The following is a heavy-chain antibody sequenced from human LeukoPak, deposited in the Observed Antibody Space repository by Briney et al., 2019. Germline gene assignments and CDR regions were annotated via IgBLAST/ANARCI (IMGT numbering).Heavy chain of an antibody. CDR3: ASSSGYYVFDY. CDR1: GYTFTSYY. CDR2: INPSGGST. V-gene: IGHV1-46*01. Sequence: ASVKVSCKASGYTFTSYYMYWVRQAPGQGLEWMGIINPSGGSTGYAQKFQGRVTMTRDTSTSTVYMDLSSLRSEDTAVYYCASSSGYYVFDYWGQGTLVTVSS. J-gene: IGHJ4*02. D-gene: IGHD3-3*01.